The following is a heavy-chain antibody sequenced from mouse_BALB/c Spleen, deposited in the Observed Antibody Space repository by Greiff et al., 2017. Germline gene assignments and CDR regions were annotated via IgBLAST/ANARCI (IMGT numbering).Heavy chain of an antibody. CDR2: ISYSGST. J-gene: IGHJ3*01. CDR1: GYSITSDYA. V-gene: IGHV3-2*02. D-gene: IGHD2-12*01. Sequence: EVMLVESGPGLVKPSQSLSLTCTVTGYSITSDYAWNWIRQFPGNKLEWMGYISYSGSTSYNPSLKSRISITRDTSKNQFFLQLNSVTTEDTATYYCATSGYSHDSDWFAYWGQGTLVTVSA. CDR3: ATSGYSHDSDWFAY.